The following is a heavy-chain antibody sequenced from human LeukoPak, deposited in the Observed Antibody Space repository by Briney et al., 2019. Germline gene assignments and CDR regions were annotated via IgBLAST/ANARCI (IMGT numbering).Heavy chain of an antibody. J-gene: IGHJ4*02. Sequence: GGSLRLSCAASGFTFGDYGMSWVRHAPGKGLEWVSGINWNGGSTGYGDSVKGRFTISRDNAKNSLYLQMNSLRAEDTALYYCARVRYCSSTSCYIFDYWGQGTLVTVSS. CDR2: INWNGGST. V-gene: IGHV3-20*04. CDR3: ARVRYCSSTSCYIFDY. CDR1: GFTFGDYG. D-gene: IGHD2-2*02.